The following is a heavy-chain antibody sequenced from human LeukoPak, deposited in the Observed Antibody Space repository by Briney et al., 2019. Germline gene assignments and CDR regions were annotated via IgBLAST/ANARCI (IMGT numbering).Heavy chain of an antibody. V-gene: IGHV5-51*01. D-gene: IGHD5-18*01. Sequence: KNGESLKISCKGSGYSFTSYWIGWVRQMPGKGLEWMGIIYPGDSDTRYSPSFQGQVTISADKSISTAYLQWSSLKASDTAMYYCARPLDSYGYAFDYWGQGTLVTVSS. CDR3: ARPLDSYGYAFDY. CDR1: GYSFTSYW. J-gene: IGHJ4*02. CDR2: IYPGDSDT.